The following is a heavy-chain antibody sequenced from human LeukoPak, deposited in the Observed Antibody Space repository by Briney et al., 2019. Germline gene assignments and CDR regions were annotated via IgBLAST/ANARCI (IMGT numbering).Heavy chain of an antibody. CDR3: AKETSSWAYFDY. D-gene: IGHD6-13*01. J-gene: IGHJ4*02. CDR1: GFTFSSYS. Sequence: GGSLRLSCAASGFTFSSYSMNWVRQAPGKGLEWVSSISSSSSYIYYADSVKGRFTISRDNAKNSLYLQMNSLRAEDTAVYYCAKETSSWAYFDYWGQGTLVTVSS. CDR2: ISSSSSYI. V-gene: IGHV3-21*04.